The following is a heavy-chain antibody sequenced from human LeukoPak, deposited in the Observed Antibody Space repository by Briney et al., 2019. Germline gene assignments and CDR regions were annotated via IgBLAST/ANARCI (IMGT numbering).Heavy chain of an antibody. V-gene: IGHV1-2*02. D-gene: IGHD3-9*01. CDR3: ASYFEILTGYYGGNGFDV. CDR2: INPNTGGT. CDR1: GYTFTDYY. Sequence: ASVKVSCKTSGYTFTDYYINWVRQAPGQGLEWMGWINPNTGGTKYALKFQARATLTRDTSISSACMELSGLTSDDTAVYYCASYFEILTGYYGGNGFDVWGQGTMVTVSA. J-gene: IGHJ3*01.